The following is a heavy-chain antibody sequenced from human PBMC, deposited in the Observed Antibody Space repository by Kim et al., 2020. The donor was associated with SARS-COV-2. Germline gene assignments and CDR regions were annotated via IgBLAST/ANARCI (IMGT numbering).Heavy chain of an antibody. CDR2: INAGNGNT. D-gene: IGHD5-12*01. V-gene: IGHV1-3*01. CDR3: ARSPDIVATISLDY. J-gene: IGHJ4*02. CDR1: GYTFTSYA. Sequence: ASVKVSCKASGYTFTSYAMHWVRQAPGQRLEWMGWINAGNGNTKYSQKFQGRVTITRDTSASTAYMELSSLRSEDTAVYYCARSPDIVATISLDYWGQGTLVPVSA.